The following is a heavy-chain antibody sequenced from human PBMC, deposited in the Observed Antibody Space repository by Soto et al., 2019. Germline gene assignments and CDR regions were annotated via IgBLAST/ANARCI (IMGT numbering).Heavy chain of an antibody. CDR1: GYSISSSNW. V-gene: IGHV4-28*01. J-gene: IGHJ4*02. D-gene: IGHD1-26*01. Sequence: QVQLQESGPGLVKPSDTLSLTCAVSGYSISSSNWWGWIRQPPGKGLEWIGYSYYSGTTYYNPSLKSLVTTAVDTYKNQFSLKLTSVTAVDTAVYYCARREIQGPIDYWGQGTLVTVSS. CDR3: ARREIQGPIDY. CDR2: SYYSGTT.